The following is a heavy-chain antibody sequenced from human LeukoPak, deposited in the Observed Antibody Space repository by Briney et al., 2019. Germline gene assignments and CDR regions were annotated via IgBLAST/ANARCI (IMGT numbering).Heavy chain of an antibody. CDR2: IYYSGST. V-gene: IGHV4-59*12. J-gene: IGHJ4*02. CDR1: GGSISSYY. D-gene: IGHD3-22*01. Sequence: PSETLSLTCTVSGGSISSYYWSWIRQPPGKGLEWIGYIYYSGSTNYNPSLKSRVTISVDTSKNQFSLKLSSVTAADTAVYYCARDSGSSGYYGIDYWGQGTLVTVSS. CDR3: ARDSGSSGYYGIDY.